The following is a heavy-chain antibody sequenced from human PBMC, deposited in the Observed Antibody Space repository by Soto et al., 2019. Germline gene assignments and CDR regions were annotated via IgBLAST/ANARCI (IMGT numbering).Heavy chain of an antibody. CDR3: ARGRTVTGTTRYYYGMDV. D-gene: IGHD1-20*01. J-gene: IGHJ6*02. V-gene: IGHV1-8*01. CDR1: GYTFTSYD. CDR2: MNPNSGNT. Sequence: ASVKVSCKASGYTFTSYDINWVRQATGQGLEWMGWMNPNSGNTGYAQKFQGRVTMTRNTSISTAYMELSSLRSEDTAVYYCARGRTVTGTTRYYYGMDVWGQGTTVTVSS.